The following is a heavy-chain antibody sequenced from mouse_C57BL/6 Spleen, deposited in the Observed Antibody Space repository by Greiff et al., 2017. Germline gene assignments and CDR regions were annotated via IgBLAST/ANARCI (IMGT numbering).Heavy chain of an antibody. V-gene: IGHV1-82*01. CDR3: ARNTMITTGFAY. Sequence: VQRVESGPELVKPGASVKISCKASGYAFSSSWMNWVKQRPGKGLEWIGRIYPGDGDTNYNGKFKGKATLTADKSSSTAYMQLSSLTSEDSAVYFCARNTMITTGFAYWGQGTLVTVSA. J-gene: IGHJ3*01. CDR2: IYPGDGDT. D-gene: IGHD2-4*01. CDR1: GYAFSSSW.